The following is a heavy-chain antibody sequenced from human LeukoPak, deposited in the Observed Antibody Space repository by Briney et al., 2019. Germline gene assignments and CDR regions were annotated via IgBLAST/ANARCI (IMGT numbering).Heavy chain of an antibody. Sequence: ASAEVSCKASGNNFAHNIHWVRQAPGQGHEFMGWINPKNGGTKYAQNFQGRVTMTRDTSISTVDMELSRLESDDTAVYYCVVSIQAAAIPAFDSCGQGTLVTVSS. CDR2: INPKNGGT. D-gene: IGHD6-25*01. CDR1: GNNFAHN. V-gene: IGHV1-2*02. J-gene: IGHJ4*02. CDR3: VVSIQAAAIPAFDS.